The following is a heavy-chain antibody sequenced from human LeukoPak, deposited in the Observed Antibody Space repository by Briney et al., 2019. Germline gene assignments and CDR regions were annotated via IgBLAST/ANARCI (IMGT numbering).Heavy chain of an antibody. J-gene: IGHJ4*02. D-gene: IGHD3-16*02. CDR3: SRDFDRYYFDY. CDR1: GFTFSNYW. Sequence: PGGSLRLSCAVSGFTFSNYWMHWVRQAPGKWLMWVSRINTAESSTTYADSVKGRFTISRDNAKNTLYLQMNSLKAEDTAVYYCSRDFDRYYFDYWGQGTLVTVSS. CDR2: INTAESST. V-gene: IGHV3-74*01.